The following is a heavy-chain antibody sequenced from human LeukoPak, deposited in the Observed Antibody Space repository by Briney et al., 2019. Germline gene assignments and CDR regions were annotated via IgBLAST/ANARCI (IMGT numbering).Heavy chain of an antibody. V-gene: IGHV4-30-2*01. J-gene: IGHJ6*02. CDR1: GDSISSDTYS. CDR3: ARAEGEHAGYGMDV. CDR2: IYHSGST. Sequence: PSETLSLTCTVSGDSISSDTYSWHWIRQPPGKGLQWIGYIYHSGSTYYNPSLKSRVTISVDRSKNQFSLQLNPVTPEDTAVYYCARAEGEHAGYGMDVWGQGTTVTVSS. D-gene: IGHD1/OR15-1a*01.